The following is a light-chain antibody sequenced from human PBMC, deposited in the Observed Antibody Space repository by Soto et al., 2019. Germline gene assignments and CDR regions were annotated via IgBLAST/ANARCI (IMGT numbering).Light chain of an antibody. CDR2: GAS. Sequence: IVLTQSPGTLSLFPGERATLSFRASKSLSTTYLAWYQQKPGQAPRLLIYGASSRATGIPDRFSGSGSGTDFTLTISRLEPEDFAVYHCEQYGTSPTFGQGTRLEIK. CDR1: KSLSTTY. V-gene: IGKV3-20*01. J-gene: IGKJ5*01. CDR3: EQYGTSPT.